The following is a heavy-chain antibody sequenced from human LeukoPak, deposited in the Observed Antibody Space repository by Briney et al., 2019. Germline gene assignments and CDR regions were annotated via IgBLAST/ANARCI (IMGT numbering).Heavy chain of an antibody. CDR1: GGSISSYY. Sequence: PSETLSLTCTVSGGSISSYYWSWIRQPPGKGLEWIGYIYYSGSTNYNPSLKSRVTISVETCKKQFSLKLSCVTAADTAVYYCARQPYSSSWPFDYWGQGTLVTVSS. CDR2: IYYSGST. J-gene: IGHJ4*02. CDR3: ARQPYSSSWPFDY. D-gene: IGHD6-13*01. V-gene: IGHV4-59*08.